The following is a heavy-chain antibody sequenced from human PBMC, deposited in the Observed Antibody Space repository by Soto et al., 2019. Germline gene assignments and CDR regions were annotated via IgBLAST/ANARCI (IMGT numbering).Heavy chain of an antibody. CDR2: IRRKENNYAT. V-gene: IGHV3-73*02. CDR1: GFTFSGST. D-gene: IGHD1-1*01. J-gene: IGHJ4*02. CDR3: TTGNEGRETTFDY. Sequence: EVQLAESGGGLVQPGGSLKLSCVGSGFTFSGSTVHWVRQASGKGLEWVGRIRRKENNYATSYAKSVKGRFTISRDDSQNTAYLQMNSLKTEDTAVYHCTTGNEGRETTFDYWGQGTLVTVSS.